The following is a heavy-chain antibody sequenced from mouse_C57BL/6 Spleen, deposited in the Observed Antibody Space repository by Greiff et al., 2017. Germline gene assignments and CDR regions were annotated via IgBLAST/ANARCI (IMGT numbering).Heavy chain of an antibody. CDR2: ISYDGSN. V-gene: IGHV3-6*01. D-gene: IGHD4-1*01. Sequence: ESGPGLVKPSQSLSLTCSVTGYSITSGYYWNWIRQFPGNKLEWMGYISYDGSNNYNPSLKNRISITRDTSKNQFFLKLNSVTTEDTATYYCARESNWDVYFDVWGTGTTVTVSS. CDR1: GYSITSGYY. CDR3: ARESNWDVYFDV. J-gene: IGHJ1*03.